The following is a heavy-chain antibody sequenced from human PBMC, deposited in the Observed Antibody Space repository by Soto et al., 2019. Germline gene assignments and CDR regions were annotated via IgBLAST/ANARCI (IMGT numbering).Heavy chain of an antibody. J-gene: IGHJ3*02. CDR1: GFTFSDYA. CDR3: AKDATSFNGVWDPLDM. D-gene: IGHD2-8*01. Sequence: EVQLLESGGGVVQPGGSLRLSCAASGFTFSDYAMSWVRKTPGKGLQWVSGVGGSDDDKHYADSVRGRFIVSSDNSKNTLYLQMNSMRAYDTAIYYRAKDATSFNGVWDPLDMWGQGTEVTFSS. CDR2: VGGSDDDK. V-gene: IGHV3-23*01.